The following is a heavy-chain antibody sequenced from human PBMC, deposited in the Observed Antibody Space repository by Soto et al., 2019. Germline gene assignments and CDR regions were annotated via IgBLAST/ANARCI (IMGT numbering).Heavy chain of an antibody. CDR1: GDTSTTYV. CDR2: INPMSRTA. V-gene: IGHV1-69*01. J-gene: IGHJ4*02. Sequence: VQLVQSGAEVKKPGSSVKVSCKASGDTSTTYVTSWVRQAPGQGPEWIGGINPMSRTAKYSEKYNGRVTITADEATRTAYLDLTSLRFEDTAVYFCARGTYCGSNCFFAREYWGQGTQVTVSS. D-gene: IGHD2-21*01. CDR3: ARGTYCGSNCFFAREY.